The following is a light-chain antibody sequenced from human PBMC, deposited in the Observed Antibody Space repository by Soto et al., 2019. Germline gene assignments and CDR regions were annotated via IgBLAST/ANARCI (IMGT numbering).Light chain of an antibody. V-gene: IGKV3-20*01. CDR2: DAS. J-gene: IGKJ3*01. Sequence: EIVLTQSPGTLSLSPGERATLSCRSSQSVSSSYLAWYQQKPGQAPSLLIYDASRATGIPDRCSASGAGTAFTLTISELGLDAFTVYCCQHYGISALFGPGTK. CDR1: QSVSSSY. CDR3: QHYGISAL.